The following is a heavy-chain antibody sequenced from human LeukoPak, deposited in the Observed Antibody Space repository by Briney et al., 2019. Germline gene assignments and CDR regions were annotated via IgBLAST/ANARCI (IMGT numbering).Heavy chain of an antibody. V-gene: IGHV3-30-3*01. D-gene: IGHD3-3*01. Sequence: GGSLRLSCAASGFTFSSYAMHWVRQAPGKGLEWVAVISYDGSNKYYADSVKGRFTISRDNSKNTLYLQMNSLRAEDTAVYYCAPHPNYDFWSGYYSYFDYWGQGTLVTVSS. CDR2: ISYDGSNK. J-gene: IGHJ4*02. CDR3: APHPNYDFWSGYYSYFDY. CDR1: GFTFSSYA.